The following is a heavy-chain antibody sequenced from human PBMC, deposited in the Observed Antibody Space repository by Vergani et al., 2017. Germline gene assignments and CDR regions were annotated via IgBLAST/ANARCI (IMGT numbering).Heavy chain of an antibody. Sequence: EMQLVESGGGLVQPGGSLRLSCAASGFTFSSYWMSWVRQAPGKGLEWVANIKQDGSEENYVDSVKGRFTISRDNAKNSLYLQMNTLRAEDTAVDYCARAPGYSYGLYYFDYWGQGTLVTVSS. CDR3: ARAPGYSYGLYYFDY. D-gene: IGHD5-18*01. V-gene: IGHV3-7*03. CDR1: GFTFSSYW. CDR2: IKQDGSEE. J-gene: IGHJ4*02.